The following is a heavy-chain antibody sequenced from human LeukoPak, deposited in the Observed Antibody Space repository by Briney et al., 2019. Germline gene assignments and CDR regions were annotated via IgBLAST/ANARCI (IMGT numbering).Heavy chain of an antibody. CDR3: ASSNYDSRIFEY. J-gene: IGHJ4*02. CDR1: GGSISSYY. CDR2: IYYTGGS. Sequence: SETLSLTCTVSGGSISSYYWTWIRQPPGKGLEWIGYIYYTGGSNYNPSLKSRVTISVDTSKNQFSLRLSSVTAADTAVYYCASSNYDSRIFEYWGQGTRVTVSS. V-gene: IGHV4-59*01. D-gene: IGHD3-22*01.